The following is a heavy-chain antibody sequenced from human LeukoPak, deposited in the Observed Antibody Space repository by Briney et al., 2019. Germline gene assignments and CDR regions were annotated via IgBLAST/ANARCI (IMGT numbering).Heavy chain of an antibody. V-gene: IGHV1-2*02. D-gene: IGHD4-17*01. J-gene: IGHJ4*02. Sequence: GASVKVSCKASGYTFTGYYMHWVRHAPGQGLEWMGWINPNSGGTNYAQKFQGRVTMTRDTSISTAYMELSRLRSDDTAVYYCARDLRDGDYYFDYWGQGTLVTVSS. CDR1: GYTFTGYY. CDR2: INPNSGGT. CDR3: ARDLRDGDYYFDY.